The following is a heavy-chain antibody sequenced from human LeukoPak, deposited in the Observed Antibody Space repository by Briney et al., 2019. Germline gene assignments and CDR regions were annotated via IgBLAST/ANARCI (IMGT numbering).Heavy chain of an antibody. Sequence: SWVRQAPGKGLEWIGYIYYSGSTYYNPSLKSRVTISVDTSKNQFSLKLSSVTAADTAVYYCARDRRLDWFDPWGQGTLVTVSS. D-gene: IGHD6-19*01. V-gene: IGHV4-31*02. CDR2: IYYSGST. J-gene: IGHJ5*02. CDR3: ARDRRLDWFDP.